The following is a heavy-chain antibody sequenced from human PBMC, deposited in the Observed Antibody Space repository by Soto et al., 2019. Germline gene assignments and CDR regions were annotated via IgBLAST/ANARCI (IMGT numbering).Heavy chain of an antibody. CDR3: ARDLIVVVPAAMNRVGYYYYGMDV. D-gene: IGHD2-2*01. V-gene: IGHV3-21*04. Sequence: PGGSLRLSCAASGFTFSSYSMNWVRQAPGKGLEWVSSISSSSSYIYYADSVKGRFTISRDNSENTLFLQMNGLRAEDTAVYYCARDLIVVVPAAMNRVGYYYYGMDVWGQGTTVTVSS. CDR1: GFTFSSYS. CDR2: ISSSSSYI. J-gene: IGHJ6*02.